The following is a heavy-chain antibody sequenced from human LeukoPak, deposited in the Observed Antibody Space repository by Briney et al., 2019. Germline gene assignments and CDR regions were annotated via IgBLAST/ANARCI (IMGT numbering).Heavy chain of an antibody. Sequence: KPSETLSLTCTVSGGSISSYYWSWIRQPPGNGLEWIGYIYYSGSTNYNPSLKSRVTISVDTSKNQFSLKLSSVTAADTAVYYCARGRLDTASDYWGQGTLVTVSS. CDR3: ARGRLDTASDY. CDR2: IYYSGST. D-gene: IGHD5-18*01. V-gene: IGHV4-59*01. J-gene: IGHJ4*02. CDR1: GGSISSYY.